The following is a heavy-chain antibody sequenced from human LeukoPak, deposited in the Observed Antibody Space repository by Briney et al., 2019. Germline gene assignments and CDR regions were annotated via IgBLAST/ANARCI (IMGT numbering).Heavy chain of an antibody. CDR3: ARTHDYGDYYYFDY. D-gene: IGHD4-17*01. J-gene: IGHJ4*02. CDR2: IIPIFGTA. V-gene: IGHV1-69*05. CDR1: GGTFSSYA. Sequence: SVEVSCKASGGTFSSYAISWVRQAPGQGLEWMGGIIPIFGTANYAQKFQGRVTITTDESTSTAYMELSSLRSEDTAVYYCARTHDYGDYYYFDYWGQGTLVTVSS.